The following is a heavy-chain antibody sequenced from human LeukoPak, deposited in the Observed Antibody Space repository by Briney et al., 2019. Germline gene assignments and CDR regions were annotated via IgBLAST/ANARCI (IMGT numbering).Heavy chain of an antibody. Sequence: PSETLSLTCTVSGGSISNYYWSWIRQPPGKGLEGIGYINYSGNTKHNPSLKSRVTISVDTSKNQFSLKLSSVTAADTAIYFCARSLGANTWVGNWFDPWGQGTLVTVSP. CDR2: INYSGNT. V-gene: IGHV4-59*08. D-gene: IGHD3-10*01. CDR3: ARSLGANTWVGNWFDP. CDR1: GGSISNYY. J-gene: IGHJ5*02.